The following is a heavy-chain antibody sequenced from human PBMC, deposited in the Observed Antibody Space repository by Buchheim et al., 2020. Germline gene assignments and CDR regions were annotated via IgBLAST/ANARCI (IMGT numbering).Heavy chain of an antibody. CDR1: GFTFSSYG. J-gene: IGHJ4*02. V-gene: IGHV3-30*18. Sequence: QVQLVESGGGVVQPGRSLRLSCAASGFTFSSYGMHWVRQAPGKGLEWVAVISYDGSNKYYADSVKGRFTISRANFKNTLYLQMNILRAEDTAVYYCAKDLYYYDSSGYPPHYWGQGTL. D-gene: IGHD3-22*01. CDR3: AKDLYYYDSSGYPPHY. CDR2: ISYDGSNK.